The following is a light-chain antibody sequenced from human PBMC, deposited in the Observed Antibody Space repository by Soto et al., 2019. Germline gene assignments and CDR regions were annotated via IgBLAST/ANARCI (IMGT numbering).Light chain of an antibody. CDR2: EGS. Sequence: QSVLTQPASVSGSPGQSITISCTVTSSDVGSYNLVSWFQHHPGEAPKLMIYEGSKRPSGISSRFSGSKSGNTASLTISGLQAEDEADYYCSSYVFSSTVIFGGGTKLTVL. V-gene: IGLV2-23*01. J-gene: IGLJ2*01. CDR1: SSDVGSYNL. CDR3: SSYVFSSTVI.